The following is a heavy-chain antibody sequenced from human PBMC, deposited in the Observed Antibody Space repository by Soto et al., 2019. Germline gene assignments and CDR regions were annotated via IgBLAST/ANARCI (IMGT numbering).Heavy chain of an antibody. J-gene: IGHJ2*01. CDR1: GFTFSSYG. Sequence: PGGSLRLSCAASGFTFSSYGMHWVRQAPGKGLEWVAVIWYDGSNKYYADSVKGRFTISRDNSKNTLYLQTNSLRAEDTAVYYCARDAAHPRYRYFDLWGRGTLVTVSS. CDR2: IWYDGSNK. V-gene: IGHV3-33*01. CDR3: ARDAAHPRYRYFDL.